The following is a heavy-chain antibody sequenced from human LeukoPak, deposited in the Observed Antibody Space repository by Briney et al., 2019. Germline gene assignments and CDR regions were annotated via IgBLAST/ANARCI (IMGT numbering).Heavy chain of an antibody. CDR1: AFTFSNYG. Sequence: GGALRLSCAASAFTFSNYGMHWVRQAPGKGLEWVSFVWFDGSNEYYAHSVKGGLTISRDNSKSTLSLQMNTLRARDTAGCYSAKGDLIPPDLIDYWGQGTLVRVSS. CDR2: VWFDGSNE. V-gene: IGHV3-30*02. CDR3: AKGDLIPPDLIDY. J-gene: IGHJ4*02. D-gene: IGHD3-16*01.